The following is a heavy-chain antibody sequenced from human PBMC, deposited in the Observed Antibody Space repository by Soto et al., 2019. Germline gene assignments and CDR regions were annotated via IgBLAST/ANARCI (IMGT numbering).Heavy chain of an antibody. CDR1: GFTFSDYY. V-gene: IGHV3-11*01. D-gene: IGHD5-12*01. Sequence: GGSLRLSCAASGFTFSDYYMSWIRQAPGKGLEWVSYISSSGSTIYYADSVRGRFTISRDNAKNSLYLQMNSLRAEDTAVYYCARDPTIVATMYGMDVWGQGTTVTVSS. CDR3: ARDPTIVATMYGMDV. J-gene: IGHJ6*02. CDR2: ISSSGSTI.